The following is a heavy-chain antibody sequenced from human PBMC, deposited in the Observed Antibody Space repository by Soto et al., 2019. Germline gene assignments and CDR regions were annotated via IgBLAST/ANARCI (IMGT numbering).Heavy chain of an antibody. Sequence: SVKVSCKASGGTFSSYAISWVRQAPRQGLEWMGGIIPIFGTANYAQKFQGRVTITADESTSTAYMELSSLRSEDTAVYYCARAPEGVAVAGDYYYYYGMDVWGQGTTVTVSS. CDR2: IIPIFGTA. D-gene: IGHD6-19*01. CDR3: ARAPEGVAVAGDYYYYYGMDV. V-gene: IGHV1-69*13. J-gene: IGHJ6*02. CDR1: GGTFSSYA.